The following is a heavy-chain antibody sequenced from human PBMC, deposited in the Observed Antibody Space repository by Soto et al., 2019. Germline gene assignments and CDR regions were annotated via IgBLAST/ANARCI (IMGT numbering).Heavy chain of an antibody. Sequence: QVQLVESGGGVVQPGTSLRLSCAASGFTFRQYGMHWVRQAPGKGLDGVAVIFYDGFNEYDADSVRGRFTISRDNSGNMVYLQMNSLRAEDTAVYYCVRVLGSGVHLSFLDLWGQGTAVVVSS. CDR3: VRVLGSGVHLSFLDL. CDR1: GFTFRQYG. D-gene: IGHD6-19*01. J-gene: IGHJ3*01. CDR2: IFYDGFNE. V-gene: IGHV3-33*01.